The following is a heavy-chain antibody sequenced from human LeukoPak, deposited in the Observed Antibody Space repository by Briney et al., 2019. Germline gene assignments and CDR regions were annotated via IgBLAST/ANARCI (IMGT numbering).Heavy chain of an antibody. J-gene: IGHJ4*02. D-gene: IGHD2-15*01. CDR3: ARVGSRDNFNFDY. CDR2: IYYTGTT. Sequence: PSETLSLTFTVSVSSITSGTYYWSWIRQHPGKGLEWIGYIYYTGTTDYNPSLKSRVTISRDTSKNQFSLSLSSVTAEDTAVFYCARVGSRDNFNFDYWGQGSLVPVSS. CDR1: VSSITSGTYY. V-gene: IGHV4-31*03.